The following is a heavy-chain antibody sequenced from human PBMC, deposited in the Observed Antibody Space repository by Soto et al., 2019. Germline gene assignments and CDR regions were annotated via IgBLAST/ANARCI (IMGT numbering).Heavy chain of an antibody. J-gene: IGHJ3*02. Sequence: SETLSLTCAVYGGSFSGYYWSWIRQPPGKGLEWIGEINHSGSTNYNPSLKSRVTISVDTSKNQFSLKLSSVTAADTAVYYCSLAVAGAFDIWGQGTMVTVSS. D-gene: IGHD6-19*01. CDR1: GGSFSGYY. V-gene: IGHV4-34*01. CDR3: SLAVAGAFDI. CDR2: INHSGST.